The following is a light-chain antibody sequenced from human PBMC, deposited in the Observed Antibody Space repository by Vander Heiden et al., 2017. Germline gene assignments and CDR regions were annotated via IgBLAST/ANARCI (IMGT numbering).Light chain of an antibody. J-gene: IGKJ1*01. CDR1: QGISSY. Sequence: DIQLTQSPSFLSASAGDRVTITCRASQGISSYLAWYQQKPGKAPKLLIYAASTLQRGVPSRFSGSGSGTEFTLTISSLQPEDFAIYYCQQLNSYPRTFDQGTKVEIK. V-gene: IGKV1-9*01. CDR2: AAS. CDR3: QQLNSYPRT.